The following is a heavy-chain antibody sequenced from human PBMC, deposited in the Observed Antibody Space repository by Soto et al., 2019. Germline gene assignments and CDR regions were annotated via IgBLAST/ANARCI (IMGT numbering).Heavy chain of an antibody. CDR3: ARRWRQGYGMDV. D-gene: IGHD1-1*01. CDR2: IYPGDPDT. V-gene: IGHV5-51*01. Sequence: GESLKISCKGSGYSFSSYWIGWVRQMPGKGLEWMGIIYPGDPDTRYSPSFQGQVTISADKSISTTYLQLNSVTPEDTAVYYCARRWRQGYGMDVWGQGTTVTVSS. CDR1: GYSFSSYW. J-gene: IGHJ6*02.